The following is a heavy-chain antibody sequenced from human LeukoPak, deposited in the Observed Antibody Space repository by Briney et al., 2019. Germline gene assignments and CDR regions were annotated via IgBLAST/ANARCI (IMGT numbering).Heavy chain of an antibody. CDR3: ARDLGIIGVNYYYYMDV. V-gene: IGHV3-30*03. CDR2: ISYDGSYG. J-gene: IGHJ6*03. CDR1: GFTFRSYG. D-gene: IGHD2/OR15-2a*01. Sequence: GRSLRLSCAASGFTFRSYGMHWVRQAAGKGLEWVAVISYDGSYGYYGESVKGRFTISRDNAKNSLYLQMNSLRAEDTAVYYCARDLGIIGVNYYYYMDVWGKGTTVTISS.